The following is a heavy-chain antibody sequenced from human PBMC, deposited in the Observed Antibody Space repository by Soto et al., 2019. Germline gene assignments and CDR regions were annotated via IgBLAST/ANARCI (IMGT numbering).Heavy chain of an antibody. CDR2: IRIKAYGGTT. CDR3: TWRIQLWSAAFDY. V-gene: IGHV3-49*04. D-gene: IGHD5-18*01. J-gene: IGHJ4*02. Sequence: GGSLRLSCTASGFTFGDYAMSWVRQAPGKGLEWVGFIRIKAYGGTTEYAASVEGRFTISRDDSKSIAYLQMNSLKTEDTAVYYCTWRIQLWSAAFDYWGQGTLVTVSS. CDR1: GFTFGDYA.